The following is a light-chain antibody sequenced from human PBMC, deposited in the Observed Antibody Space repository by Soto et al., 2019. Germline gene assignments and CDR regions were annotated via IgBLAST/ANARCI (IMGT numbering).Light chain of an antibody. CDR1: QGISSA. CDR3: QQFNSYPFT. CDR2: DAS. V-gene: IGKV1-13*02. J-gene: IGKJ3*01. Sequence: AIQLTQSPSSLSASVGDRVTITCRASQGISSALAWYQQKXXKAPKLLIYDASSLESGVPSRFSGSGSGTDFTLTISSLQPEDFATYYCQQFNSYPFTFGPGTKVDIK.